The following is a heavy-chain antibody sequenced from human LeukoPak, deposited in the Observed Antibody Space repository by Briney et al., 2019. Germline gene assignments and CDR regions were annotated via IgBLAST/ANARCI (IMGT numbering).Heavy chain of an antibody. V-gene: IGHV3-23*01. CDR1: GFTFSSYA. CDR3: AKTNRDVMYYYDSSGYYPEYFQH. Sequence: GGSLRLSCAASGFTFSSYAMSWVRQAPGKGLEWVSAISGSGGCTYYADSVKGRFTISRDNSKNTLYLQMNSLRAEDTAVYYCAKTNRDVMYYYDSSGYYPEYFQHWGQGTLVTVSS. CDR2: ISGSGGCT. J-gene: IGHJ1*01. D-gene: IGHD3-22*01.